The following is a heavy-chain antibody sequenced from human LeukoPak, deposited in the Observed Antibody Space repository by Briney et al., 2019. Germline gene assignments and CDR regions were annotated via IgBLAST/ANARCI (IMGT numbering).Heavy chain of an antibody. CDR1: GFTFSSYE. CDR3: ARIAYSSSWPNWFDP. Sequence: GGSLRLSCAASGFTFSSYEMNWVRQAPGKGLEWVSYISSSGSTIYYADSVKGRSTISRDNAKNSLYLQMNSLRAEDTAVYYCARIAYSSSWPNWFDPWGQGTLVTVSS. J-gene: IGHJ5*02. CDR2: ISSSGSTI. D-gene: IGHD6-13*01. V-gene: IGHV3-48*03.